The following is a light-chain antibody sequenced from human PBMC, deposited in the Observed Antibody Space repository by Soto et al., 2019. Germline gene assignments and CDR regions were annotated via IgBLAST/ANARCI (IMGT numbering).Light chain of an antibody. Sequence: EIVMTQSPATLSVPPVDRATLSCRASESVRSNLAWYQQKPGQAPRLLIHGASIRAADIPDRFSGSGSGTEFTLTISTLQSEDFAVYYCQQYYDWPTITFGQGTRLE. V-gene: IGKV3-15*01. J-gene: IGKJ5*01. CDR3: QQYYDWPTIT. CDR1: ESVRSN. CDR2: GAS.